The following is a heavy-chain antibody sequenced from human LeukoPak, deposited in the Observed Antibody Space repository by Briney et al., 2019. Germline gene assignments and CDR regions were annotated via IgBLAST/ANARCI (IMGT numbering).Heavy chain of an antibody. CDR1: GFTFSSYG. J-gene: IGHJ4*02. V-gene: IGHV3-30*18. CDR3: AKDADDSSGYYYPDY. CDR2: ISYDGSNK. D-gene: IGHD3-22*01. Sequence: GRSLRLSCAASGFTFSSYGMHWVRQAPGKGLEWVAVISYDGSNKYYADSVKGRFTISRDNSKNTLYLQMNSLRAEGTAVYYCAKDADDSSGYYYPDYWGQGTLVTVSS.